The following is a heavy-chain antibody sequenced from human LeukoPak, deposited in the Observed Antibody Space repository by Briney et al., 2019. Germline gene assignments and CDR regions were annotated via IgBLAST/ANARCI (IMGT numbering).Heavy chain of an antibody. J-gene: IGHJ4*02. CDR2: ISSNGGST. CDR3: VKVFSYYYGSGSYDY. Sequence: PGGSLRLSCSASGFTFSSYAMHWVRQAPGKGLEYVSAISSNGGSTYYADSVKGRITISRDNSKNTLYLQMSSLRAEDTAVYYCVKVFSYYYGSGSYDYWGQGTLVTVSS. V-gene: IGHV3-64D*06. D-gene: IGHD3-10*01. CDR1: GFTFSSYA.